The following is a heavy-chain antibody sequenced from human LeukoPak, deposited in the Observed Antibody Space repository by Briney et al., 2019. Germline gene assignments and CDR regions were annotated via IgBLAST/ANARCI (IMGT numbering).Heavy chain of an antibody. D-gene: IGHD2-15*01. Sequence: SETLSLTCTVSGYSISSGYYWGWIRQPPGKGLEWIGSIYHSGSTYYNPSLKSRVTISVDASKNQFSLKLSSVTAADTAVYYCARVLCSGGSCYHSYMDVWGKGTTVTVSS. CDR1: GYSISSGYY. CDR2: IYHSGST. CDR3: ARVLCSGGSCYHSYMDV. J-gene: IGHJ6*03. V-gene: IGHV4-38-2*02.